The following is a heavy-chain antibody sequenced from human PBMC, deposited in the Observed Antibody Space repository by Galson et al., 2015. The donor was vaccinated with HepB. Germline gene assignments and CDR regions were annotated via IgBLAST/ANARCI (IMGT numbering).Heavy chain of an antibody. D-gene: IGHD6-19*01. J-gene: IGHJ4*02. CDR1: GFPFSSYA. CDR2: ISYDVSNK. Sequence: SLRLSCAASGFPFSSYAMSWDRQAPGKRLEGVAVISYDVSNKYYADSENDRITNSRDNSNNTLHLQMNSLRAEDTAVYYWARGVAVAGAFGYWGQGTLVTVSS. CDR3: ARGVAVAGAFGY. V-gene: IGHV3-30*04.